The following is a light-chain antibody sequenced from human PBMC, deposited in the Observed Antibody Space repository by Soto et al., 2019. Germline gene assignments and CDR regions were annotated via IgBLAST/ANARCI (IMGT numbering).Light chain of an antibody. CDR3: QQCVSWAPLT. CDR2: GAS. Sequence: EIVMTQSPATLSVSPGETATLSCRASQSVNLNLAWYKQEPGQAPRLLIYGASITVTGITARFSGSGACTESTPTTNSLQSEDSAVYYCQQCVSWAPLTFGGGTTVEIK. V-gene: IGKV3-15*01. J-gene: IGKJ4*01. CDR1: QSVNLN.